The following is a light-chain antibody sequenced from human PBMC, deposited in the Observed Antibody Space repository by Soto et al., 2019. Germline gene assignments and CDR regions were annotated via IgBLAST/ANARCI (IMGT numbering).Light chain of an antibody. Sequence: DIQMTQSPSTLSASVGDRVTITCRASQSVSFWLAWYQQKPGKAPKLLIYKASNLESGVPSWFSGSGSGTDFTLPFSSLQPDDFGTYYCQQYHTLPPHTFGPGNKLEIK. CDR1: QSVSFW. J-gene: IGKJ2*01. CDR3: QQYHTLPPHT. CDR2: KAS. V-gene: IGKV1-5*03.